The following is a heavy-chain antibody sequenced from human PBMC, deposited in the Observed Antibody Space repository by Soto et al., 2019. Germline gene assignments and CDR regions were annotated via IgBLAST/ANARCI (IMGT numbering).Heavy chain of an antibody. CDR3: GKNSLFLLMNGLRDEDTAAYYCARDSSTLTLQGWFDP. V-gene: IGHV4-30-4*02. J-gene: IGHJ5*02. Sequence: SETLSLTCTVSGGSISSGDYYWSWIRQPPGKGLEWIGYIYYSGSTYYKPSLKSRVTISVDTSKNQISLKLSSVKGRFTISRDNGKNSLFLLMNGLRDEDTAAYYCARDSSTLTLQGWFDPWGQGTPVTVSS. CDR1: GGSISSGDYY. D-gene: IGHD2-21*01. CDR2: IYYSGST.